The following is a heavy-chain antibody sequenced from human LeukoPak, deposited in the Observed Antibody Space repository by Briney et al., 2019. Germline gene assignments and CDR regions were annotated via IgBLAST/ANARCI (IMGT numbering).Heavy chain of an antibody. CDR1: GFTFSSYA. CDR2: ISGSGGST. Sequence: GGSLRLSCAASGFTFSSYAMSWVRQAPGKGLEWVSAISGSGGSTYYADSVKGRFTISRDNSKNTLYLQMNSLRAEDTAVYYCASAMRGEDAFDIWGQGTMVTVSS. CDR3: ASAMRGEDAFDI. D-gene: IGHD2-2*01. V-gene: IGHV3-23*01. J-gene: IGHJ3*02.